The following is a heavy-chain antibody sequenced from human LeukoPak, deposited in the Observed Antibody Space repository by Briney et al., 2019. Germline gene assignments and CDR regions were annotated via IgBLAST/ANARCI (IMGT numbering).Heavy chain of an antibody. D-gene: IGHD3-22*01. V-gene: IGHV4-34*01. CDR1: GGSFSGYY. CDR3: AREGYDSSGIDY. CDR2: INHSGST. Sequence: PSETLSLTCAVYGGSFSGYYWSWIRQPPGKGLEWIGEINHSGSTNYNPSLKSRVTISVDTSKNQFSLKLSSVTAADTAVYYCAREGYDSSGIDYWGQGTLVTVSS. J-gene: IGHJ4*02.